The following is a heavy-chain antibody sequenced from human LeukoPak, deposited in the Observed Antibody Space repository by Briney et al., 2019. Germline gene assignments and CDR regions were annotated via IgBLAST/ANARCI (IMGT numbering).Heavy chain of an antibody. CDR1: GFTFSSYE. D-gene: IGHD2/OR15-2a*01. CDR3: ARDSRLSTYLYPSYYYYGMDV. V-gene: IGHV3-48*03. J-gene: IGHJ6*02. CDR2: ISSSGSTI. Sequence: TGGSLRLSCAASGFTFSSYEMSWVRQAPGKGLEWVSYISSSGSTIYYADSVKGRFTISRDNAKNSLYLQMNSLRAEDTAVYYCARDSRLSTYLYPSYYYYGMDVWGQGTTVTVSS.